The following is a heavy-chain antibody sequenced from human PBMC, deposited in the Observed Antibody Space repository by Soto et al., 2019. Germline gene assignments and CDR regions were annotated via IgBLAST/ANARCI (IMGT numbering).Heavy chain of an antibody. D-gene: IGHD4-17*01. CDR3: AKHANTVSLYNQFDS. V-gene: IGHV5-51*01. CDR1: GYSFSNYW. Sequence: GESLKISCKGSGYSFSNYWIGWVRQMPGKGLEWMGIIYPGGSDTRYSPSFQGQVTISADKSINTAYLQWNSLRLSDTAIYYCAKHANTVSLYNQFDSWGQGTLVTVSS. CDR2: IYPGGSDT. J-gene: IGHJ5*01.